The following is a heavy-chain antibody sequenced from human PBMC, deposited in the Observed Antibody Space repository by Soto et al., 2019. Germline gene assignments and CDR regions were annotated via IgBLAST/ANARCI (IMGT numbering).Heavy chain of an antibody. CDR3: AKQRADYGSGADTFYFDS. CDR2: LSGSGGTT. J-gene: IGHJ4*02. D-gene: IGHD3-10*01. CDR1: GVTFSNYA. Sequence: PGGSLRLSCTVSGVTFSNYAMNWVRQAPGKGLEWVSSLSGSGGTTYYADSVKGRFIISRDNSKNTLYLLMNSLRAEDTALYYCAKQRADYGSGADTFYFDSWGQGAVVGVCS. V-gene: IGHV3-23*01.